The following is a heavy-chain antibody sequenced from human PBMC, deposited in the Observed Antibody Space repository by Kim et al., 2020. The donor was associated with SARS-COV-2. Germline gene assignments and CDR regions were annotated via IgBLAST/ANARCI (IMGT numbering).Heavy chain of an antibody. CDR2: ISYDGSNK. V-gene: IGHV3-30*18. J-gene: IGHJ4*02. CDR1: GFTFSSYG. D-gene: IGHD6-13*01. CDR3: AKGDPSIAAAGTGEDY. Sequence: GGSLRLSCAASGFTFSSYGMHWVRQAPGKGLEWVAVISYDGSNKYYADSVKGRFTISRDNSKNTLYLQMNSLRAEDTAVYYCAKGDPSIAAAGTGEDYWGQGTLVTVSS.